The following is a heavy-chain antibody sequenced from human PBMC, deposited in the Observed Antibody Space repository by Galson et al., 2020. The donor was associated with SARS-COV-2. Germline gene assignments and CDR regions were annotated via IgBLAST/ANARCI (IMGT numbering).Heavy chain of an antibody. V-gene: IGHV4-59*11. CDR1: GGSISTHY. D-gene: IGHD6-25*01. J-gene: IGHJ3*02. CDR3: VREWDGYIVDAFDI. CDR2: IHYSGRS. Sequence: SETLSLTCTVSGGSISTHYWSWVRHPPGKGLEWIASIHYSGRSDCSPSLMSRVTISVDTSKNQFSLKLSPVSSADTAVYYCVREWDGYIVDAFDIWGQGTLVTVSS.